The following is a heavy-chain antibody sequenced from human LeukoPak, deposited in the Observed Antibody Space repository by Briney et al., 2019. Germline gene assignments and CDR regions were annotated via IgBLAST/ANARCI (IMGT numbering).Heavy chain of an antibody. CDR2: ISWDGGST. Sequence: PGGSLRLSCAASGFTFDDYAMHWVRQAPGKGLEWVSLISWDGGSTYYADSVKGRFTISRDNSKNSLYLQMNSLRAEDTALYYCARPQTDSSGYADAFDIWGQGTMVTVSS. CDR1: GFTFDDYA. J-gene: IGHJ3*02. D-gene: IGHD3-22*01. CDR3: ARPQTDSSGYADAFDI. V-gene: IGHV3-43D*03.